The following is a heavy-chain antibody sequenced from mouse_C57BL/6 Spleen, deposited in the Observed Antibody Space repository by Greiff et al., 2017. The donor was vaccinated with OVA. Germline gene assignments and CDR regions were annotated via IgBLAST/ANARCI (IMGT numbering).Heavy chain of an antibody. J-gene: IGHJ1*03. CDR2: ISYDGSN. V-gene: IGHV3-6*01. CDR3: ARDDGTPGYLDV. CDR1: GYSITSGYY. Sequence: VQLKESGPGLVKPSQSLSLTCSVTGYSITSGYYWNWIRQFPGNKLEWMGYISYDGSNNYNPSLKNRISITRDTSKNQFFLKLNSVTTEDTATYYCARDDGTPGYLDVWGTGTTVTVSS. D-gene: IGHD2-3*01.